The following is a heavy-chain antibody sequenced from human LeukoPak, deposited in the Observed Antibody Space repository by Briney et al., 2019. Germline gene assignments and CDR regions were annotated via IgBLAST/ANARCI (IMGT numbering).Heavy chain of an antibody. CDR3: ARSYFSVGAFDI. J-gene: IGHJ3*02. D-gene: IGHD2/OR15-2a*01. CDR1: GYSIRTGYY. Sequence: SETLSLTCGVSGYSIRTGYYWGWVRQPPGKDLEWIGSVYHSGSTYYNPSLKSRVNILVDTSKNQFSLSLTSVTAADTAVYYCARSYFSVGAFDIWGQGTMVTVYS. CDR2: VYHSGST. V-gene: IGHV4-38-2*01.